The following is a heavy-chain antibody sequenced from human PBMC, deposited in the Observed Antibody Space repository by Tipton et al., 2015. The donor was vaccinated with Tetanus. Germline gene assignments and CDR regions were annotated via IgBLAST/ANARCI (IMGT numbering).Heavy chain of an antibody. CDR1: GFTLTTYS. V-gene: IGHV3-21*06. CDR2: ITGSGHI. Sequence: SLRLSCAASGFTLTTYSINWFRQAPGKGLEWVSSITGSGHITYADSVKGRFTISRDNAKNSLYLQMDSLRAEDAAVYYCASGSTLDYWGHGALVTVSS. D-gene: IGHD6-25*01. J-gene: IGHJ4*01. CDR3: ASGSTLDY.